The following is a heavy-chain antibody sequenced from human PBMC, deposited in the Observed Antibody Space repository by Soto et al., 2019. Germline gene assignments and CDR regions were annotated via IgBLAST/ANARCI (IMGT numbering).Heavy chain of an antibody. J-gene: IGHJ4*02. Sequence: QVQLVQSGAKVKKPGASVKVSCTTAGYTFTLFGITWVRQAPGQGLEWMGWISPYNGDTQDAEKLEGRVTVTTDTSTDTAYMELTSLTSDDTAEYYCARGGQYRYFDYWGQVTLVTVSS. CDR1: GYTFTLFG. CDR3: ARGGQYRYFDY. V-gene: IGHV1-18*01. D-gene: IGHD2-2*02. CDR2: ISPYNGDT.